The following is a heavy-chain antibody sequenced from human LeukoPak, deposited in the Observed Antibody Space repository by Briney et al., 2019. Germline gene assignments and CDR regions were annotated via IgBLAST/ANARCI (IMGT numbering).Heavy chain of an antibody. Sequence: SETLSLTCAVYGGSFSGYYWSWIRQPPGKGLEWIGEINHSGSTNYNPSLKSRVTISVDTSKNQFSLKLSSVTAADTAVYYCARGGDYDSSGYYPTKYNWFDPWGQGTLVTVSS. CDR2: INHSGST. CDR3: ARGGDYDSSGYYPTKYNWFDP. D-gene: IGHD3-22*01. CDR1: GGSFSGYY. J-gene: IGHJ5*02. V-gene: IGHV4-34*01.